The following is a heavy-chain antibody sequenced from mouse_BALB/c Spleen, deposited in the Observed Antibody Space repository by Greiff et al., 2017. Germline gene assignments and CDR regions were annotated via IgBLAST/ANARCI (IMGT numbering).Heavy chain of an antibody. CDR2: IYPSDSYT. V-gene: IGHV1-69*02. J-gene: IGHJ2*01. CDR3: TRYGNYGGFHY. CDR1: GYTFTSYW. Sequence: QVQLQQPGAELVRPGASVKLSCKASGYTFTSYWINWMKQRPGQGLEWIGNIYPSDSYTNYNQKFKDKATLTVDKSSSTAYMQLSSPTSEDSAVYYCTRYGNYGGFHYWGQGTTLTVSS. D-gene: IGHD2-1*01.